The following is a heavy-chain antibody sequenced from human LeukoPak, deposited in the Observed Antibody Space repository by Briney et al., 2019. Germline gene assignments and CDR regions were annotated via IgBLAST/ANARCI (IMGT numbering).Heavy chain of an antibody. CDR3: ARHSPAGSGSDRRPFDY. J-gene: IGHJ4*02. Sequence: PSETLSLTCSVSGGSISSYYWSWIRQPPGKGLEWIGHIYYSGSTNYNPSLKSRVTIPVDTSKNQFFLEPSSVTAADTAMYYCARHSPAGSGSDRRPFDYWGQGTLVTVSS. CDR2: IYYSGST. D-gene: IGHD3-10*01. V-gene: IGHV4-59*08. CDR1: GGSISSYY.